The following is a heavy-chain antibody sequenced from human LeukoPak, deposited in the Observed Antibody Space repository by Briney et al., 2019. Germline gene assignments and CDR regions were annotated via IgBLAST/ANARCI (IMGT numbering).Heavy chain of an antibody. D-gene: IGHD3-3*01. J-gene: IGHJ5*02. CDR2: ISSSSSYT. CDR1: GFTFSVYY. V-gene: IGHV3-11*06. Sequence: GGSLRLSCAASGFTFSVYYMSWIRQAPGKGLEWVSYISSSSSYTNYADSVKGRFTISRDNAKNSLYLQMNSLRAEDTAVYYCARDQGAYDFWSGYYGLTNWFDPWGQGTLVTVSS. CDR3: ARDQGAYDFWSGYYGLTNWFDP.